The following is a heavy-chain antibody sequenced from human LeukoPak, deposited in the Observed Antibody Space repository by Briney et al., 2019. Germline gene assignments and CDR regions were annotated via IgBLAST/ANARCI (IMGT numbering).Heavy chain of an antibody. D-gene: IGHD1-26*01. V-gene: IGHV3-48*03. CDR3: AKDRLSGSYYDGAFDI. CDR1: GFTFSSYE. CDR2: ISSSGSTI. Sequence: GGSLRLSCAASGFTFSSYEMNWVRQAPGKGLEWVPYISSSGSTIYYADSVKGRFTISRDNSKNTLYLQMNSLRAEDTAVYYCAKDRLSGSYYDGAFDIWGQGTMVTVSS. J-gene: IGHJ3*02.